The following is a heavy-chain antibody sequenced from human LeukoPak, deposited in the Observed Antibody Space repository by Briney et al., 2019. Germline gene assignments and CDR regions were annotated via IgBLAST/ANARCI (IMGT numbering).Heavy chain of an antibody. CDR3: ASTDRYCSSTSCYGVDY. CDR2: IYYSGST. D-gene: IGHD2-2*01. V-gene: IGHV4-31*03. J-gene: IGHJ4*02. CDR1: GGSISSGGYY. Sequence: PSETLSLTCTVSGGSISSGGYYWSWIRQHPGKGLEWIGYIYYSGSTYYNPSLKSRVTISVDTSKNQFSLKLSSVTAADTAVYYCASTDRYCSSTSCYGVDYWGQGTLVTVSS.